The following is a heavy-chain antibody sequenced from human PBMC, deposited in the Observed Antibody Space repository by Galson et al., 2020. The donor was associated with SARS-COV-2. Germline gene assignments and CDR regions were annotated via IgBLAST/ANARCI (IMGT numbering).Heavy chain of an antibody. J-gene: IGHJ6*02. Sequence: GESLKISCAASGFTFSSYGMHWVRQAPGKGLEWVANIKQDGSEKYYVDSVKGRFTISRDNAKNSLYLQMNSLRSEDTAVYYCAISPAITMVRGVIKDYYYYYGMDVWGQGTTVTVSS. D-gene: IGHD3-10*01. CDR1: GFTFSSYG. CDR2: IKQDGSEK. CDR3: AISPAITMVRGVIKDYYYYYGMDV. V-gene: IGHV3-7*03.